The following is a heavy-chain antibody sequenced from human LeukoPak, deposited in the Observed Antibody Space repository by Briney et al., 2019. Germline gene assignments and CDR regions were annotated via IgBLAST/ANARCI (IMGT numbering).Heavy chain of an antibody. D-gene: IGHD5-12*01. CDR2: IYYSAST. Sequence: SETLSLTCTVSGGSISSSSYYWGWIRQPPGKGLEWIGSIYYSASTYYNPSLKSRVTISVDTTKTQFSLKLRSVTAADTAVYYCGRYDSGYATWGQGTLVTVSS. CDR3: GRYDSGYAT. V-gene: IGHV4-39*01. CDR1: GGSISSSSYY. J-gene: IGHJ4*02.